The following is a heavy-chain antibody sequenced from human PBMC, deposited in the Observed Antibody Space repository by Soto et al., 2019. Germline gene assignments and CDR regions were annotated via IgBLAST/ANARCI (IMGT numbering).Heavy chain of an antibody. J-gene: IGHJ4*02. V-gene: IGHV1-69*13. CDR1: AGTFSSYA. D-gene: IGHD3-22*01. CDR2: SIRIFGTA. CDR3: ARSSHDSSGYYHLNFDY. Sequence: GASVKVSCKASAGTFSSYAITSVRQAPAQGRGWMGGSIRIFGTANDGQKVEGRVTMTADEARRRAYMELSSLRSEDRAVYYCARSSHDSSGYYHLNFDYWGQGTPVTVSS.